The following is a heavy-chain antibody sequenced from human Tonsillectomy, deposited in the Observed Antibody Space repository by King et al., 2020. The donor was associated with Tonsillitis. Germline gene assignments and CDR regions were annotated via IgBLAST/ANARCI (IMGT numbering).Heavy chain of an antibody. CDR1: GFTFSSYG. V-gene: IGHV3-33*01. J-gene: IGHJ4*02. Sequence: VQLVESGGGVVQPGRSLRLSCAASGFTFSSYGMHWVRQAPGKGLEWVAVIWYDGSNKYYADSVKGRFTISRDNSKNTRYLQMNSLRAEDTAVYYCARDMGGSGSPFDYWGQGTLVTVSS. CDR3: ARDMGGSGSPFDY. CDR2: IWYDGSNK. D-gene: IGHD3-10*01.